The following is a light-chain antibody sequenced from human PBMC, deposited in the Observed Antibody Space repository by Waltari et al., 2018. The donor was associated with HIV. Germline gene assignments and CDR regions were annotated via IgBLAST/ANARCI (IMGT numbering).Light chain of an antibody. CDR2: LKSDGSH. V-gene: IGLV4-69*01. J-gene: IGLJ3*02. Sequence: QLVLTQSPSASAFLGASVKITCTLNGGLSSYAIAWHQHQPEKGPRYLMKLKSDGSHNREDEIPDLFSASNSGADHHLTISSLQSEDEGYYYCQTWDTGPVFGGGTKLTVL. CDR1: GGLSSYA. CDR3: QTWDTGPV.